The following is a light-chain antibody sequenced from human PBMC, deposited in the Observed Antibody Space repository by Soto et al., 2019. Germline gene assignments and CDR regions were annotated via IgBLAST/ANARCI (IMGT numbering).Light chain of an antibody. CDR3: CSYAGSYSYV. Sequence: QSALTQPRSVSGSPGQSVTISCTGTNSDVGGYKYVSWYQQYPGKAPKLMIYDVSKRPSGVPDRFSGSKSVKTASLTISGLQAEDEADYFCCSYAGSYSYVFGTGTKLTVL. J-gene: IGLJ1*01. CDR1: NSDVGGYKY. CDR2: DVS. V-gene: IGLV2-11*01.